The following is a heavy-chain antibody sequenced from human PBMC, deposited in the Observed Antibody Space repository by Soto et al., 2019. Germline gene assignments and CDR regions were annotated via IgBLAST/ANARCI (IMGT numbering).Heavy chain of an antibody. Sequence: ASVKGSCKASGYTFTSYGISWVRQAPGQGLEWMGWISAYNGNTNYAQKLQGRVTMTTDTSTSTAYMELRSLRSDGTAVYYCARVARYYDILTGYYPPDAFDIWGQGTMVTVSS. CDR3: ARVARYYDILTGYYPPDAFDI. CDR2: ISAYNGNT. D-gene: IGHD3-9*01. CDR1: GYTFTSYG. V-gene: IGHV1-18*01. J-gene: IGHJ3*02.